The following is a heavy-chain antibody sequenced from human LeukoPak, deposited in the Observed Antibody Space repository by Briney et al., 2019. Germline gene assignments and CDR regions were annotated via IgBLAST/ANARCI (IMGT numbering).Heavy chain of an antibody. CDR1: GYTFTSYD. V-gene: IGHV1-8*03. CDR2: MNPNSGNT. J-gene: IGHJ6*03. CDR3: ARGPNYYDSSGYYNYYYMDV. D-gene: IGHD3-22*01. Sequence: ASVKVSCKASGYTFTSYDINWVRQATGQGLEWMGWMNPNSGNTGYAQKFQGRVTITRNTSISTAYMELSSLRSEDTAVYYCARGPNYYDSSGYYNYYYMDVWGKGTTVTISS.